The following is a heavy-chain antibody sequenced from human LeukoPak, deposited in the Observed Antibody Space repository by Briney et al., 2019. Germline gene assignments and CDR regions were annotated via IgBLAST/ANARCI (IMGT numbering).Heavy chain of an antibody. Sequence: HPGGSLRLSCAASGFTFSSYAMPWVRQAPGKGLEWVAVISYDGSNKYYADSVKGRFTISRDNSKNTLYLQMNSLRAEDTAVYYCAREQAYYDSSGYYRPDAFDIWGQGTMVTVSS. CDR3: AREQAYYDSSGYYRPDAFDI. CDR2: ISYDGSNK. CDR1: GFTFSSYA. D-gene: IGHD3-22*01. V-gene: IGHV3-30-3*01. J-gene: IGHJ3*02.